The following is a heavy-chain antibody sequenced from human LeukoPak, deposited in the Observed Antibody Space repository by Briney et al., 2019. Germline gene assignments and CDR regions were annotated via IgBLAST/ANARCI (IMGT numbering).Heavy chain of an antibody. CDR3: ATVPGSFSYDSSGYLYDY. D-gene: IGHD3-22*01. CDR2: FDPEDGET. CDR1: VYIITELS. J-gene: IGHJ4*02. V-gene: IGHV1-24*01. Sequence: ASVKVSCKVSVYIITELSMHWVRQAPGKGLEWMGGFDPEDGETIYAQKLQGRVTMTEDKSTDTAYMELSNLRSEDTAVFYCATVPGSFSYDSSGYLYDYWGQGTLVTVSS.